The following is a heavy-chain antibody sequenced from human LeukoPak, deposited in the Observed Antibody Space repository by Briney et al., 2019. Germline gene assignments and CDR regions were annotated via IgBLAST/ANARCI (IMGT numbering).Heavy chain of an antibody. V-gene: IGHV1-2*02. CDR1: GYTFTGYY. D-gene: IGHD6-13*01. CDR3: ARLGAAAGRELFDY. CDR2: INPNSGGT. Sequence: WASVKVSCKASGYTFTGYYMHWVRQAPGQGLEWMGWINPNSGGTNYAQKFQGRVTMTRDTSISTAYMELSRLRSDDTAVYYCARLGAAAGRELFDYWGQGTLVTVSS. J-gene: IGHJ4*02.